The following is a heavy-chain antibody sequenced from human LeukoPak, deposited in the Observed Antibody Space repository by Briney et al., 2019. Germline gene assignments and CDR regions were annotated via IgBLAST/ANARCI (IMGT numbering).Heavy chain of an antibody. V-gene: IGHV1-69*13. CDR3: ASGPQPKYSSSSFDY. CDR1: GGTFSSYA. D-gene: IGHD6-6*01. J-gene: IGHJ4*02. Sequence: SVKVSCKASGGTFSSYAISWVRQAPGEELEWKGGIIPIVGTANYAQKFQGRVTITADESTSTAYMELSSLRSEDTAVYYCASGPQPKYSSSSFDYWGQGTLVTVSS. CDR2: IIPIVGTA.